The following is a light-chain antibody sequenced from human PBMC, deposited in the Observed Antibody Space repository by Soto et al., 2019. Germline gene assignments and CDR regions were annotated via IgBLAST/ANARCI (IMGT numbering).Light chain of an antibody. CDR2: GAS. J-gene: IGKJ4*01. CDR1: QDISGR. V-gene: IGKV1-33*01. Sequence: DIQMTQSPSSLSASIGERVTITCRASQDISGRLNWYQQTRGGVPKLLIYGASNLESGVPSRFSGSGSGTDFTFTISSLQPEDIATYYCQQYDNLPLTFGGGTKVDIK. CDR3: QQYDNLPLT.